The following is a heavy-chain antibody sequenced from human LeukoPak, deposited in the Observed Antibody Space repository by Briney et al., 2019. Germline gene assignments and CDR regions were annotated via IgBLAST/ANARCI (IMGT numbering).Heavy chain of an antibody. CDR3: ARVGPRGGYFDY. D-gene: IGHD3-10*01. V-gene: IGHV3-23*01. Sequence: GGSLRLSCAASGLSFSSFAMSWVRQGPARGLEWVSSIRGNGETFYADSAKGRFTLSSDSSRNTVYFQLNNLRVEDTAVYYCARVGPRGGYFDYWGQGTLVTVSS. CDR1: GLSFSSFA. CDR2: IRGNGET. J-gene: IGHJ4*02.